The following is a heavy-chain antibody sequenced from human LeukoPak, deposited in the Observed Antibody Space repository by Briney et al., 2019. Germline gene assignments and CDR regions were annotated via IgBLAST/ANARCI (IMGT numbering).Heavy chain of an antibody. V-gene: IGHV3-49*04. D-gene: IGHD5-24*01. CDR2: IRSKAYGGTT. Sequence: GGPLRLSCTASGFTFGDYAMSWVRQAPGKGLEWVGFIRSKAYGGTTEYAASVKGRFTISRDDSKSIAYLQMNSLKTEDTAVYYCTRGSRDGYNCDYWGQGTLVTVSS. CDR1: GFTFGDYA. CDR3: TRGSRDGYNCDY. J-gene: IGHJ4*02.